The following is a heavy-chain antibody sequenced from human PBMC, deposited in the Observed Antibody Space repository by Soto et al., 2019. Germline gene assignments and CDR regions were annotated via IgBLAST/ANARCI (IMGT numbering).Heavy chain of an antibody. J-gene: IGHJ4*02. CDR1: GGSISSYY. CDR2: IYYSGSS. D-gene: IGHD3-22*01. CDR3: ARITYYYDSSGFDY. V-gene: IGHV4-59*01. Sequence: ETLSLTCTVSGGSISSYYWSWIRQPPGKGLEWIGYIYYSGSSNYNPSLKSRVTLSVDTSKNQFSLKLSSVTAADTAVYYCARITYYYDSSGFDYWGQGTLVTVSS.